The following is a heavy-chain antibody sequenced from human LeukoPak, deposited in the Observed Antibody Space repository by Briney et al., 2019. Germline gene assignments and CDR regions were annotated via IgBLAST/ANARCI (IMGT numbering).Heavy chain of an antibody. CDR2: IYHAGCT. V-gene: IGHV4-4*02. Sequence: SGTLSLTCTVSGASISSSNWWTWVRQPPGEALEWIGEIYHAGCTKYNPSLKSRLTISVDKSNNSFSLSLTSVTAADTAFYYCARAAAVTGQFEFWGQGTLVTVSS. J-gene: IGHJ4*02. CDR1: GASISSSNW. D-gene: IGHD6-19*01. CDR3: ARAAAVTGQFEF.